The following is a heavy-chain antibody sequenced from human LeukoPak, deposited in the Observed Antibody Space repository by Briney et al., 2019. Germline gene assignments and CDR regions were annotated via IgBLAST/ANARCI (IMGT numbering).Heavy chain of an antibody. CDR1: GGSISSYY. D-gene: IGHD5-18*01. V-gene: IGHV4-59*08. CDR3: ARHMGLGYSYGYPYFDY. CDR2: IYYSGST. Sequence: PSDTLSLTCTVSGGSISSYYWSWLRQPPRKGLEWIGYIYYSGSTNYNPSLISRVTISVDTSKNQFSLKLSSVTAADTAVYYCARHMGLGYSYGYPYFDYWGQGTLVTVSS. J-gene: IGHJ4*02.